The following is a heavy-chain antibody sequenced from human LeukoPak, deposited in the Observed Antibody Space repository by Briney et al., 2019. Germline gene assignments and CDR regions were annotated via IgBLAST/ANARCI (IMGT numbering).Heavy chain of an antibody. Sequence: WETLSLTCTVSGGSISSYYWSWIRQPAGKGLEWTGRIYTSGSTNYNPSLKSRVTMSVDTSKNQFSLKLSSVTAADTAVYYCAREYSSSSEPYYYYMDVWGKGTTVTVSS. CDR3: AREYSSSSEPYYYYMDV. D-gene: IGHD6-6*01. J-gene: IGHJ6*03. CDR1: GGSISSYY. V-gene: IGHV4-4*07. CDR2: IYTSGST.